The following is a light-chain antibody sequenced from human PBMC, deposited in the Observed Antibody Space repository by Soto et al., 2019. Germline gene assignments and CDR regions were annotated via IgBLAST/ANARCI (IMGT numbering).Light chain of an antibody. Sequence: NFMLTQPHSVSASPGKTVTISCTRSSGRIASNYVQWYQQRPGSAPTTVIYEDKQRPSAFPDRFSGSIDSSSNSASLTISGLQTEDEADYYCQSYDSGNLYVFGTGTKLTVL. CDR2: EDK. V-gene: IGLV6-57*04. J-gene: IGLJ1*01. CDR1: SGRIASNY. CDR3: QSYDSGNLYV.